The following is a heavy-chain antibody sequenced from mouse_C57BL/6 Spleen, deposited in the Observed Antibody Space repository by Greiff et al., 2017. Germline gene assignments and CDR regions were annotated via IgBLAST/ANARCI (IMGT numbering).Heavy chain of an antibody. V-gene: IGHV2-2*01. J-gene: IGHJ4*01. CDR2: IWSGGST. CDR3: ARNYDGYSYYYAMDY. D-gene: IGHD2-3*01. Sequence: QVQLKQSGPGLVQPSPSLSITCTVSGFSLTSYGVHWVRHSPGKGLEWLGVIWSGGSTDYSTAFKSQLSISKDNTKSQVFVKMNSLQADDTAIYYCARNYDGYSYYYAMDYWGQGTSGTVSS. CDR1: GFSLTSYG.